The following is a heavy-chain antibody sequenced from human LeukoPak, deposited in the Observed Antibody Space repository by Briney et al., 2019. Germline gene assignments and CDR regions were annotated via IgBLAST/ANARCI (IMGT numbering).Heavy chain of an antibody. V-gene: IGHV3-74*01. Sequence: GGSLRLSCAASGFMFSSYWMHWVRQAPGKGLVWVSRINTDGTRTTYADSVRGRFTVSRDDGKYTLYLQMNSLRAEDTAVYYCARSYYYDRSGYPGDDYWGPGTLVTVSS. CDR3: ARSYYYDRSGYPGDDY. CDR2: INTDGTRT. J-gene: IGHJ4*02. CDR1: GFMFSSYW. D-gene: IGHD3-22*01.